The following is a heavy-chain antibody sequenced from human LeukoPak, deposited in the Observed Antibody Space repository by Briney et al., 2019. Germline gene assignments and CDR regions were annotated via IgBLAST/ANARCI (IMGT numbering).Heavy chain of an antibody. D-gene: IGHD6-19*01. CDR3: VKDGAAVASVGYFDY. Sequence: GGSLRLSCSASGFTFSSYAMHWVRQAPGKGLEYGSSISSNGGSTYYADSVKGRFTISRDNSKNTLYLQMSSLSAEDTAVYYCVKDGAAVASVGYFDYWGQGTLVTVSS. V-gene: IGHV3-64D*06. J-gene: IGHJ4*02. CDR1: GFTFSSYA. CDR2: ISSNGGST.